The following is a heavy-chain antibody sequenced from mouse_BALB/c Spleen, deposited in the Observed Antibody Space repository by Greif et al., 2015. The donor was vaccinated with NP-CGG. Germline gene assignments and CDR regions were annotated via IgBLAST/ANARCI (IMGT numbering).Heavy chain of an antibody. D-gene: IGHD2-4*01. Sequence: AQLQQSGAELAKPGASVKMSCKASGYTFTSYWMHWVKQRPGQGLEWIGYINPSTGYTEYNQKFKDKATLTADKSSSTAYMQLSSLTSEDSAVYYCARDYDYWYFDVWGAGTTVTVSS. V-gene: IGHV1-7*01. J-gene: IGHJ1*01. CDR3: ARDYDYWYFDV. CDR2: INPSTGYT. CDR1: GYTFTSYW.